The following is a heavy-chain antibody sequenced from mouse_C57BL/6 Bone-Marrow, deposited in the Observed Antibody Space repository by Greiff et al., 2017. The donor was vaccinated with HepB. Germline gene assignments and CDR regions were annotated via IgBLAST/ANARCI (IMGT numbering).Heavy chain of an antibody. V-gene: IGHV1-59*01. CDR1: GYTFTSYW. Sequence: VQLQQPGAELVRPGTSVKLSCKASGYTFTSYWMHWVKQRPGQGLEWIGVIDPSDSYTNYNQKFKGKATLTVDTSSSTAYMQLSSLTSEDSAVYYCAREDWDRCAYWGQGTLVTVSA. D-gene: IGHD4-1*01. CDR3: AREDWDRCAY. CDR2: IDPSDSYT. J-gene: IGHJ3*01.